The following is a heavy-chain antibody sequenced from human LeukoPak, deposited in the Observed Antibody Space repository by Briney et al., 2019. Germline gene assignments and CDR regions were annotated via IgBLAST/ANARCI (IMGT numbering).Heavy chain of an antibody. Sequence: ASVQVSCQASGYTFTSYGISWVRQAPGQGLEWMGWISAYNGNTNYAQKLQGRVTMTTDTSTSTAYMELRSLRSDDTAVYYCARAGRGIWFGEFDYWGQGTLVTVSS. V-gene: IGHV1-18*01. D-gene: IGHD3-10*01. CDR1: GYTFTSYG. CDR2: ISAYNGNT. J-gene: IGHJ4*02. CDR3: ARAGRGIWFGEFDY.